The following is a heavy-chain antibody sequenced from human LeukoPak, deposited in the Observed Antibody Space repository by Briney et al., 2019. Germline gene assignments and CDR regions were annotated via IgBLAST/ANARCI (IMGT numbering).Heavy chain of an antibody. CDR3: ARGLRGLVIY. CDR2: IYYSGST. CDR1: GGSISSSSYY. Sequence: SETLSLTCTVSGGSISSSSYYWGWIRQPPGKGLEWIGSIYYSGSTYYNPSLKSRVTMSVDTSKYQFSLKLSSVTAADTAVYYCARGLRGLVIYWGQGTLVTVSS. V-gene: IGHV4-39*01. D-gene: IGHD3/OR15-3a*01. J-gene: IGHJ4*02.